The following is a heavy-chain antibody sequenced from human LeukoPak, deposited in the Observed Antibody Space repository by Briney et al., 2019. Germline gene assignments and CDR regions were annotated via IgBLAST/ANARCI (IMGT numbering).Heavy chain of an antibody. J-gene: IGHJ4*02. CDR2: IYYSGST. CDR3: AGGVVPAANY. Sequence: PSETLSLTCTVSGGSISRYYWRWLGQPPGKELEGIGYIYYSGSTNSNPSLKSRVTISVDTSKNQFSLKLSSVTAADTAVYYCAGGVVPAANYWGQGTLVTVSS. CDR1: GGSISRYY. V-gene: IGHV4-59*01. D-gene: IGHD2-2*01.